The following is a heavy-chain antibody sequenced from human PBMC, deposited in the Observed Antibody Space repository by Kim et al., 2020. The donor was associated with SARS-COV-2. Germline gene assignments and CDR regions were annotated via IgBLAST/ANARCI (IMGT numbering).Heavy chain of an antibody. V-gene: IGHV3-21*01. CDR2: IGSGGTDT. CDR3: AVAPYYYNTGIDY. Sequence: GGSLRLSCAASGFTFSSYTMKWVRQAPGRGLEWVSCIGSGGTDTYYADSLRGRFTISRDNPTNSLFLQMDSLRAEDTAVYYCAVAPYYYNTGIDYWGQGT. D-gene: IGHD3-10*01. CDR1: GFTFSSYT. J-gene: IGHJ4*02.